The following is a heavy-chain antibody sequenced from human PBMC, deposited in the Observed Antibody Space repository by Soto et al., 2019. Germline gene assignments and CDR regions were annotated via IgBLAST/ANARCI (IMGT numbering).Heavy chain of an antibody. J-gene: IGHJ5*02. V-gene: IGHV3-48*02. CDR1: GFTFSSYS. Sequence: PGGSLRLSCAASGFTFSSYSMHWVRQAPGKGLEWVSYISSSGSTIYYADSVKGRFTISRDDAKNSLYLQMNSLRDEDTAVYYCARGPYCISTSCYDWFDPWGQG. D-gene: IGHD2-2*01. CDR2: ISSSGSTI. CDR3: ARGPYCISTSCYDWFDP.